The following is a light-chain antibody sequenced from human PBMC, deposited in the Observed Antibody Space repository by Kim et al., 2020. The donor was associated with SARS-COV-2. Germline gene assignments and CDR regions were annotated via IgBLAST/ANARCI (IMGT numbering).Light chain of an antibody. CDR3: SAWDASLSAWV. Sequence: IATLICTGNNHNFVHQGAVWRPPHPGHPPQRLSGRRNNRNSEISGRFSASRSGNTASLTITGIQPEDEAYYYCSAWDASLSAWVFGGGTQLTVL. CDR1: NHNFVHQG. V-gene: IGLV10-54*01. J-gene: IGLJ2*01. CDR2: RRN.